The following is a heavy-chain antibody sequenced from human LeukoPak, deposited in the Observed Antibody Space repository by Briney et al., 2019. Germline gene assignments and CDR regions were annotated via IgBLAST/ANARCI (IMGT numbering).Heavy chain of an antibody. Sequence: GASVKVSCKASGYTFTDYYLHWVRQAPGQGLEWMGWINPDSGGTNYAQTFQGRVTMTRDTSLTTAYMEVTRLTSDDAAIYYCARLKRTSTYCSSTSCSLDYWGQGTLVSVSS. CDR2: INPDSGGT. V-gene: IGHV1-2*02. CDR3: ARLKRTSTYCSSTSCSLDY. CDR1: GYTFTDYY. J-gene: IGHJ4*02. D-gene: IGHD2-2*01.